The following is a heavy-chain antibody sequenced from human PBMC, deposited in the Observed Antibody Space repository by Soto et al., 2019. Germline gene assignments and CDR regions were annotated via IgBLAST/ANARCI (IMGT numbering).Heavy chain of an antibody. D-gene: IGHD3-22*01. CDR2: VSYDGSNK. CDR3: AKDTYYHDESGYYVFDS. V-gene: IGHV3-30*18. Sequence: GGSLRLSCAASGFTFSSYGVHWVRQAPGKGLEWVASVSYDGSNKHYADSVKGRFTISRDNSRNTLDLQMNSLRAEDTAVYFCAKDTYYHDESGYYVFDSWGQGTLVTVSS. J-gene: IGHJ5*01. CDR1: GFTFSSYG.